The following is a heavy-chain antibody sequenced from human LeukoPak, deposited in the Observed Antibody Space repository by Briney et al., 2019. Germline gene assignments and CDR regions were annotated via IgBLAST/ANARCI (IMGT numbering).Heavy chain of an antibody. CDR2: ISSSSSYI. D-gene: IGHD2-21*02. Sequence: GGSLRLSCAASGFTFSSYSMNWVRQAPGKGLEWVSSISSSSSYIYYADSVKGRFTISRDNAKNSLYLQMNSLRAEDTAVYYCARDRYCGGDCPFYYYYYMDVWGKGTTVTVSS. J-gene: IGHJ6*03. V-gene: IGHV3-21*01. CDR3: ARDRYCGGDCPFYYYYYMDV. CDR1: GFTFSSYS.